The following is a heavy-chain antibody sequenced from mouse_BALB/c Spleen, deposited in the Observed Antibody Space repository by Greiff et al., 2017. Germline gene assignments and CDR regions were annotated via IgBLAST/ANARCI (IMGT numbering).Heavy chain of an antibody. Sequence: EVQLVASGGGLVKPGGSLKLSCAASGFTFSDYYMYWVRQTPEKRLEWVATISDGGSYTYYPDSVKGRFTISRDNAKNNLYLQMSSLKSEDTAMYYCARDGGYDGYAMDYWGQGTSVTVSS. CDR1: GFTFSDYY. CDR2: ISDGGSYT. J-gene: IGHJ4*01. D-gene: IGHD2-14*01. V-gene: IGHV5-4*02. CDR3: ARDGGYDGYAMDY.